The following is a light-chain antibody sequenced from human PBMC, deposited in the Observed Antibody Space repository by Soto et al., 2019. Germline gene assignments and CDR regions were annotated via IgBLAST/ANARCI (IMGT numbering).Light chain of an antibody. CDR3: SSYTTRSALVV. CDR1: SSDVGAYNY. CDR2: DVS. V-gene: IGLV2-14*01. Sequence: QAVLTHPASVSGSPGQSITISCTGTSSDVGAYNYVSWYQQHPGKAPQLMIYDVSHRPSGVSNRFSGSKSGNTASLTISGLQAEDEGDYYCSSYTTRSALVVFGGGTKLTVL. J-gene: IGLJ2*01.